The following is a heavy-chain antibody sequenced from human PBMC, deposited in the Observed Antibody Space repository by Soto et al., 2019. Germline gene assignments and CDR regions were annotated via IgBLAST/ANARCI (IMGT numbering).Heavy chain of an antibody. CDR3: TRHYEMATKTTPPTSSYGMDV. J-gene: IGHJ6*02. CDR2: IRSKANSYAT. CDR1: GFTFSGSA. Sequence: GGSLRLSCAASGFTFSGSAMHWVRQASGKGLEWVGRIRSKANSYATAYAASVKGRFTISRDDSKNTAYLQMNSLKTEDTAVYYCTRHYEMATKTTPPTSSYGMDVWAQGTTLTVSS. D-gene: IGHD5-12*01. V-gene: IGHV3-73*01.